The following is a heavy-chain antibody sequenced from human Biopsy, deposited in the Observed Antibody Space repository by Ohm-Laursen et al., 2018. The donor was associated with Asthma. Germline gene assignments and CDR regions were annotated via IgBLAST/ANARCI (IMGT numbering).Heavy chain of an antibody. Sequence: SLRLSCTASGITFSTYDIHWVRQAPGKGLEWVAVISYDGGNKFYGDSVKGRFTLSRDNSRNTLYLQMNSLRVEDTAIYYCARTHERWTSIQDDALDIWGQGTTVTVS. CDR2: ISYDGGNK. D-gene: IGHD4-23*01. CDR3: ARTHERWTSIQDDALDI. J-gene: IGHJ3*02. CDR1: GITFSTYD. V-gene: IGHV3-30*03.